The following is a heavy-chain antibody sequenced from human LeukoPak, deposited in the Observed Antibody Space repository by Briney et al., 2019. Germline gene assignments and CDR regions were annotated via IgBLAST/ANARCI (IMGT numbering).Heavy chain of an antibody. CDR3: ARFSGSGWLRGFDY. D-gene: IGHD6-19*01. V-gene: IGHV3-48*03. CDR2: ISSSGSTI. J-gene: IGHJ4*02. CDR1: GFTFSSYE. Sequence: PGGSLRLSCAASGFTFSSYEMNWVRQAPGKGLEWGSYISSSGSTIYYADSVKGRFTISRDNAKNSLYLQMNSLRAEDTAVYYCARFSGSGWLRGFDYWGQGTLVTVSS.